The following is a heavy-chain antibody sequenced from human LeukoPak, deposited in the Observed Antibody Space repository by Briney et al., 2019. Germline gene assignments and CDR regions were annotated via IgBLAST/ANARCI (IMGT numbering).Heavy chain of an antibody. D-gene: IGHD3-10*01. CDR2: MNPNSGNT. Sequence: GASVKVSCKASGYTFTGYYMHWVRQAPGQGLEWMGWMNPNSGNTGYAQKFQGRVTMTRNPSISTAYMELSSLRSEDTAVYYCARESGLYGSGSRYWGQGTLVTVSS. V-gene: IGHV1-8*02. CDR1: GYTFTGYY. J-gene: IGHJ4*02. CDR3: ARESGLYGSGSRY.